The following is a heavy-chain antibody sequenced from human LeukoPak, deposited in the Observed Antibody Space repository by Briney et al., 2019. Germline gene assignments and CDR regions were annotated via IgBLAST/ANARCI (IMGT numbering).Heavy chain of an antibody. J-gene: IGHJ4*02. V-gene: IGHV3-30*02. D-gene: IGHD5-12*01. CDR3: ARDGVASTDH. CDR2: IQSDGNIQ. CDR1: GFSFSYFG. Sequence: GGSLRLSCAASGFSFSYFGMHWVRQAPGKGLEWVAFIQSDGNIQYYEDSVKGRFAISRDNSRKTVDLQMSSLRLEDTAIYLCARDGVASTDHWGQGTLVTVSS.